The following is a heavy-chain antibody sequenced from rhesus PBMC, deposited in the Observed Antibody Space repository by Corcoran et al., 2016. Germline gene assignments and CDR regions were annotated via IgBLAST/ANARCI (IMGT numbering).Heavy chain of an antibody. V-gene: IGHV4S14*01. Sequence: QVQLQESGPGLVKPSETLSLTCAVSGYSISSGYYWGWIRQPPGKGLEWIGSIYGSGGSDYLNQSLKSRVTQSVDTSKNQFSLKLSAGTAADTAVDYCARVGSSWSEWDTVGTEWYFDLWGPGTPITISS. J-gene: IGHJ2*01. CDR3: ARVGSSWSEWDTVGTEWYFDL. CDR1: GYSISSGYY. D-gene: IGHD5-42*01. CDR2: IYGSGGSD.